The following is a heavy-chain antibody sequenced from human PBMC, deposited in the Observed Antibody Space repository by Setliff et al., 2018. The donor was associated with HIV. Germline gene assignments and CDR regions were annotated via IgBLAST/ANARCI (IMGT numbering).Heavy chain of an antibody. CDR2: INHSRRT. Sequence: PSETLSLTCAVYGGSFSGFYWNWIRQAPGKGLEWIGEINHSRRTKYNPSLKSRVTISVDTSKNQSSLKLSSVTAADTAFYYCARGFSGDYLFTGYLDVWGKGTTVTVSS. CDR3: ARGFSGDYLFTGYLDV. D-gene: IGHD3-22*01. CDR1: GGSFSGFY. J-gene: IGHJ6*03. V-gene: IGHV4-34*01.